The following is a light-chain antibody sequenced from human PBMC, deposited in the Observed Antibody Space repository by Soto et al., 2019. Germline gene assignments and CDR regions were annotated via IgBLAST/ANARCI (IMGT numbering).Light chain of an antibody. V-gene: IGKV3-20*01. CDR2: DAS. CDR1: QFVTSGH. Sequence: EIVLTQSPGTLSVSSGEGATLSCRASQFVTSGHLAWYQQKPGQAPRILIYDASTRATGIPDRFSGSGSGTDFSLTISRLEPEDFAVYYCQQYGSSVTFGQGTRLEIK. J-gene: IGKJ5*01. CDR3: QQYGSSVT.